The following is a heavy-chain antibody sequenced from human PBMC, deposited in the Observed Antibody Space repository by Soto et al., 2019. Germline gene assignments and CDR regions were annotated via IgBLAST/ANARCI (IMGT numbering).Heavy chain of an antibody. CDR1: GFTFSSYG. J-gene: IGHJ4*02. CDR2: ISYDGSNK. Sequence: GGSLRLSCAASGFTFSSYGMHWVRQAPGKGLEWVAVISYDGSNKYYADSVKGRFTISRDNSKNTLYLQMNSLRAEDTAVYYCAKDPETYGEPRYYFDYWGQGTLVTVSS. CDR3: AKDPETYGEPRYYFDY. V-gene: IGHV3-30*18. D-gene: IGHD4-17*01.